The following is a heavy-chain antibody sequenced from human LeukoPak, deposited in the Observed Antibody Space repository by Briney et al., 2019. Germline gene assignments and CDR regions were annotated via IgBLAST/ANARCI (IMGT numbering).Heavy chain of an antibody. CDR1: GGTFSSYA. D-gene: IGHD3-10*01. V-gene: IGHV1-69*04. J-gene: IGHJ6*02. Sequence: VASVKVSCKASGGTFSSYAISWVRQAPGQGLEWMGRIIPILGIANYAQKFQGRVTITADKSTSTAYMELSSLRSEDTAVYYCARDHYYGSGRDYYGMDVWGQGTTVTVSS. CDR3: ARDHYYGSGRDYYGMDV. CDR2: IIPILGIA.